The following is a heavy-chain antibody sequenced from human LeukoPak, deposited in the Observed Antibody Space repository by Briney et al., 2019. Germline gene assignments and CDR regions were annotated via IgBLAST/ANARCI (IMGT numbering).Heavy chain of an antibody. CDR3: ARAGEMATIRVYYFDY. CDR2: ISAYNGNT. CDR1: GYTFTSYG. D-gene: IGHD5-24*01. Sequence: RASVKVSCKASGYTFTSYGISWVRQAPGQGLEWMGWISAYNGNTNYAQKLQGRVTMTTDTSTSTAYMELRSLRSDDTAVYYCARAGEMATIRVYYFDYWGQGTLVTVSS. J-gene: IGHJ4*02. V-gene: IGHV1-18*01.